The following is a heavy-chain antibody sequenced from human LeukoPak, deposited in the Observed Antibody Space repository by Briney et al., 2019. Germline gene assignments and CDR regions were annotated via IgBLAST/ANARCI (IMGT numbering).Heavy chain of an antibody. V-gene: IGHV4-31*03. D-gene: IGHD1-26*01. J-gene: IGHJ4*02. CDR1: GGSISSGGYY. CDR2: IYYSGST. Sequence: SQALSLTCTVSGGSISSGGYYWSWIRQHPGKGLEWIGYIYYSGSTYYNPSLKSRVTISVDTSKNQFSLKLSSVTAADTAVYYCARRSGSYGGPFDYWGQGTLVTVSS. CDR3: ARRSGSYGGPFDY.